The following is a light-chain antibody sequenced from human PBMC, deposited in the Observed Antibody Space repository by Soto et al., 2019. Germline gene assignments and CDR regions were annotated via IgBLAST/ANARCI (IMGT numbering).Light chain of an antibody. Sequence: DIQMTQSPSSLSASVGDRVTITCRASRGIRDALGWYQQKSGKVPKRLIYSASSLQNGVTSRFSGRGYGTEFTLTISSLQPEDFATYFCIQHSDYTFTFGQGTRLES. CDR3: IQHSDYTFT. V-gene: IGKV1-17*01. CDR1: RGIRDA. J-gene: IGKJ2*01. CDR2: SAS.